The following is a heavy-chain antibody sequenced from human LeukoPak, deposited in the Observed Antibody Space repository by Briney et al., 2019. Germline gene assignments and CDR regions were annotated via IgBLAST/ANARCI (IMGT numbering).Heavy chain of an antibody. V-gene: IGHV3-9*03. CDR1: GFIFEDYA. CDR2: ITSNSGYV. CDR3: VQDSYAISSSGSTFAS. D-gene: IGHD2-2*01. Sequence: PGGSLRLSCTVSGFIFEDYAMHWVRQVPGKGLEWVSSITSNSGYVAYADSVKGRFSISRDNAKNSLYLQMNSLRTEDMVVYYCVQDSYAISSSGSTFASWGQGTLVTVSS. J-gene: IGHJ4*02.